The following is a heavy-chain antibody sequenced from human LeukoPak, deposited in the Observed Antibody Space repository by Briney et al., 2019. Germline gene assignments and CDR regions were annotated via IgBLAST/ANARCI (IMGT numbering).Heavy chain of an antibody. Sequence: GGSLRLSCAASGFTFSDYYTSWIRQAPGKGLEWVSYISSSSSYTNYADSVKGRFTISRDNAKNSLYLQMNSLRAEDTAVYYCARVICGGDCYWPTYFDYWGQGTLVTVSS. J-gene: IGHJ4*02. CDR2: ISSSSSYT. CDR1: GFTFSDYY. D-gene: IGHD2-21*02. V-gene: IGHV3-11*05. CDR3: ARVICGGDCYWPTYFDY.